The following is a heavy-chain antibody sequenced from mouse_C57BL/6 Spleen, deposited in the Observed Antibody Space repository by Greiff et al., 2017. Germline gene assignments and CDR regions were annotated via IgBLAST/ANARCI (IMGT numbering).Heavy chain of an antibody. CDR1: GFTFSSYA. CDR3: ARDLLWYFDY. Sequence: EVHLVESGGGLVKPGGSLKLSCAASGFTFSSYAMSWVRQTPEKRLEWVATISAGGSYTYYPDNVKGRFTISRDNAKNNLYLQMSHLKSEDTAMYYCARDLLWYFDYWGQGTTLTVSS. V-gene: IGHV5-4*01. J-gene: IGHJ2*01. CDR2: ISAGGSYT. D-gene: IGHD2-1*01.